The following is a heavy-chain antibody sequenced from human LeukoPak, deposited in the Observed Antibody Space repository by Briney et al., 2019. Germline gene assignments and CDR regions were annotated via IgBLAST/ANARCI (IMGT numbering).Heavy chain of an antibody. CDR1: GGSFSGYY. Sequence: PSETLSLTCAVYGGSFSGYYWSWIRQPPGKGLEWIGEINHSGSTNYNPSLKSRVTISVDTSKNQFSLKLSSVTAADTAVYYCARILYYGVHFDYWGQGTLVTVSS. CDR2: INHSGST. J-gene: IGHJ4*02. V-gene: IGHV4-34*01. D-gene: IGHD3-22*01. CDR3: ARILYYGVHFDY.